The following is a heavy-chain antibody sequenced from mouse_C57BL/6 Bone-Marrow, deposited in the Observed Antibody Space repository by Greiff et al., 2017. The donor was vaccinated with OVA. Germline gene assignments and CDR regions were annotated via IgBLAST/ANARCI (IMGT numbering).Heavy chain of an antibody. CDR1: GYTFTSYW. J-gene: IGHJ3*01. V-gene: IGHV1-53*01. Sequence: QVQLQQPGTELVTPGASVKLSCKASGYTFTSYWMHWVQQRPGQGLEWIGNINPSNGGTNYTEQFKSKATLTVHKSSSTAYMQLSSLTSEDSAVYYCASGYDGYPAWFAYWGQGTLVTVSA. D-gene: IGHD2-3*01. CDR2: INPSNGGT. CDR3: ASGYDGYPAWFAY.